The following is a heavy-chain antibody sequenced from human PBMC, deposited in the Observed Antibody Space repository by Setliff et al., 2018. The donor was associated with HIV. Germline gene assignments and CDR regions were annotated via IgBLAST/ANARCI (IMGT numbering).Heavy chain of an antibody. Sequence: VASVKVSCKASGYTFTRYLMHCVRQAPGQGLEWMGWISAYSGNTNYAEKLQGRVTMTTDTSPSISYMELRSLRSDDTAVYYCARDLKVYAMWGDAFDTWGQGTMVTVSS. D-gene: IGHD2-8*01. CDR3: ARDLKVYAMWGDAFDT. CDR2: ISAYSGNT. J-gene: IGHJ3*02. CDR1: GYTFTRYL. V-gene: IGHV1-18*04.